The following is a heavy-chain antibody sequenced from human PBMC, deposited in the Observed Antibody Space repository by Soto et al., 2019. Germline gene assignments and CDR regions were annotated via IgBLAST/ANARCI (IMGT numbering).Heavy chain of an antibody. CDR2: ISSSSSYI. Sequence: PGGSLRLSCAASGFTFSSYSMNWVRQAPGKGLEWVSSISSSSSYIYCADSVKGRFTISRDNAKNSLYLQMNSLRAEDTAVYYCARGSSSWYNYYYGMHVWGQGTTVTVSS. CDR1: GFTFSSYS. D-gene: IGHD6-13*01. V-gene: IGHV3-21*01. J-gene: IGHJ6*02. CDR3: ARGSSSWYNYYYGMHV.